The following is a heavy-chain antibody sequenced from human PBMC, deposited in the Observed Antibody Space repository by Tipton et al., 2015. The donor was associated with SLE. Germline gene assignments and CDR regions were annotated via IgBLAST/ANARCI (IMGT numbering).Heavy chain of an antibody. J-gene: IGHJ3*02. CDR2: MNPTSGNT. CDR3: ARGEGMSAFDI. Sequence: QVQLVQSGAEVKKPGSSVKVSCTASGGSFDNFAVSWVRQAPGQGLEWMGWMNPTSGNTGYAQKFQGRVTMTRNTSITTAYMELSSLRSGDTAVYYCARGEGMSAFDIWGQGTMVTVSS. V-gene: IGHV1-8*02. D-gene: IGHD3-10*01. CDR1: GGSFDNFA.